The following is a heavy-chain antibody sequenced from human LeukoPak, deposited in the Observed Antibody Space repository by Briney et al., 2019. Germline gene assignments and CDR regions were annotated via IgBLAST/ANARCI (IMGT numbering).Heavy chain of an antibody. J-gene: IGHJ5*02. D-gene: IGHD6-13*01. CDR3: ARGYSSSWYFNWFDP. Sequence: PSETLSLTCSVSGYAISSGYFWGWIRQPPGEGLEWIGTIYHSGSTYYNPSLKSRVTISVDTSKNQFSLKLSSVTAADTAVYYCARGYSSSWYFNWFDPWGQGTLVTVSS. CDR2: IYHSGST. V-gene: IGHV4-38-2*02. CDR1: GYAISSGYF.